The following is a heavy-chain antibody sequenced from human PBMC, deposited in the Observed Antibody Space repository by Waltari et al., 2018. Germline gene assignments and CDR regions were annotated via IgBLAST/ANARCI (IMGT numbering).Heavy chain of an antibody. CDR1: GYTFTSYT. D-gene: IGHD2-21*02. V-gene: IGHV1-3*01. CDR3: ARSVAYCAGDCKQDY. CDR2: IIPDNGNT. J-gene: IGHJ4*02. Sequence: QVQLEQSGAAVKKPGASVKVSCKASGYTFTSYTMHWVRQAPGPRLEWMGWIIPDNGNTKYSQKFQGRVTITRDTSASTAYMELSGLRSEDSAVYYCARSVAYCAGDCKQDYWGLGTLVTVSS.